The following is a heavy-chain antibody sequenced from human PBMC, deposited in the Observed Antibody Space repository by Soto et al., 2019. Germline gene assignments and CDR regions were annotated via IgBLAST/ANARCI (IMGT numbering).Heavy chain of an antibody. V-gene: IGHV4-31*02. CDR3: ERGGSGTYHV. CDR1: DDSITGGGYF. CDR2: TYYRGHN. D-gene: IGHD3-10*01. J-gene: IGHJ4*02. Sequence: QVQLQESGPGLVKPSQTLTLTGTVSDDSITGGGYFWTWIRQLPGKALEWLGSTYYRGHNFYNPSRMSRGTLSLDPSQRRVSLRVTSVTGADTAIYFCERGGSGTYHVWGQGTLVIVSS.